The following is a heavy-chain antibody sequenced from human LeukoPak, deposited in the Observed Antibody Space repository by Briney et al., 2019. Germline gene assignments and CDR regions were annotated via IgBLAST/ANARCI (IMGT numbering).Heavy chain of an antibody. Sequence: ASVKVSCKASGYTFSSYYMHWVRQAPGQGLEWMGIINPSGGSTSYAQKFQGRVTMTRDTSTSTVYMELSSLRSEDTAVYYCARSGGKFHKIDYWGQGTLVTVSS. CDR1: GYTFSSYY. D-gene: IGHD2-15*01. CDR2: INPSGGST. CDR3: ARSGGKFHKIDY. V-gene: IGHV1-46*03. J-gene: IGHJ4*02.